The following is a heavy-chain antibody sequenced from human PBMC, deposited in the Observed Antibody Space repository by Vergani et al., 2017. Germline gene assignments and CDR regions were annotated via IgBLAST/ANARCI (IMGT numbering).Heavy chain of an antibody. CDR3: AKDDLSYSSGYFDS. CDR2: IRYDGSNK. Sequence: QVQLVESGGGVVQPGGSLRLSCAASGFTFSSYGMHWVRQAPGKGLEWVAFIRYDGSNKYYADSVKGRFTISRDNSKNTLYLQMNSLRAEDTAVYYCAKDDLSYSSGYFDSWGQGTLVTVSS. D-gene: IGHD3-22*01. J-gene: IGHJ4*02. V-gene: IGHV3-30*02. CDR1: GFTFSSYG.